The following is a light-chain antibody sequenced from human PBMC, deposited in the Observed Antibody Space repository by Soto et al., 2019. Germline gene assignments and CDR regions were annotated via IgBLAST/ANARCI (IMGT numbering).Light chain of an antibody. CDR2: GAS. CDR1: QNVRTF. V-gene: IGKV3-11*01. J-gene: IGKJ3*01. Sequence: EVVLTQSPATLSLSPGERATLSCRASQNVRTFLDWYQQKPGQAPRLLIYGASNRATGIPARFSGSGSGTDFTLTISSLEPEDFAVYYCQQYNNWPPLFTFGPGTKVDIK. CDR3: QQYNNWPPLFT.